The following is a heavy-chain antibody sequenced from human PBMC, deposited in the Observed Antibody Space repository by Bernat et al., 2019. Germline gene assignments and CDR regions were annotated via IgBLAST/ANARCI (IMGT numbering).Heavy chain of an antibody. Sequence: EVQLVESGGGLVQPGGSLRLSCAASGFTFSSYEMNWVRQAPGKGLEWVSYISSSGSTIYYADSVKGRFTISRDNAKNSLYLQMNSLRAEDTAVYYCARVPDSSPTNHGGQGTLVTVSS. CDR1: GFTFSSYE. CDR2: ISSSGSTI. J-gene: IGHJ4*02. V-gene: IGHV3-48*03. D-gene: IGHD6-13*01. CDR3: ARVPDSSPTNH.